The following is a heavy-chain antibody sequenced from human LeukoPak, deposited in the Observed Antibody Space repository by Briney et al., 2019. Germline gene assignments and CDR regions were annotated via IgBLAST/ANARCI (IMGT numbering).Heavy chain of an antibody. CDR1: GGSFSGYY. CDR3: ARGVKTPQNWFDP. CDR2: INHSGST. J-gene: IGHJ5*02. Sequence: SETLSLTCGVYGGSFSGYYWSWIRQPPGKGLEWIGEINHSGSTNYNPSLKSRVTISVDTSKNQFSLKLSSVTAADTAVYYCARGVKTPQNWFDPWGQGTLVTVSS. V-gene: IGHV4-34*01.